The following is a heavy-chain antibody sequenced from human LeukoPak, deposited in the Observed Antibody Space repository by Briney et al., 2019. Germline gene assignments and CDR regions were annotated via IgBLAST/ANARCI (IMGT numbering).Heavy chain of an antibody. D-gene: IGHD6-13*01. V-gene: IGHV4-38-2*02. CDR3: ARVSVSSWAADAFDI. CDR1: GYSISSGYY. Sequence: SETLSLTCTVSGYSISSGYYWGWIRQPPGKGLEWIGYIYYSGSTYYNPSLKSRVTISVDTSKNQFSLKLSSVTAADTAVYYCARVSVSSWAADAFDIWGQGTMVTVSS. J-gene: IGHJ3*02. CDR2: IYYSGST.